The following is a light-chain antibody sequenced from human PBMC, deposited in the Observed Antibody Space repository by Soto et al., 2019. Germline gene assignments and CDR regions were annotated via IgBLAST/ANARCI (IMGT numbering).Light chain of an antibody. CDR2: EVN. CDR1: SSDVGGYNY. Sequence: SVLTQPPSASGSPGQSVAISCTGTSSDVGGYNYVSWYQQHPAKGPKLMIYEVNKRPSGVPDRFSGSKSGNTASLTVSGLQAEDEADYYCSSYAGSSNVFGTGTKVTVL. V-gene: IGLV2-8*01. CDR3: SSYAGSSNV. J-gene: IGLJ1*01.